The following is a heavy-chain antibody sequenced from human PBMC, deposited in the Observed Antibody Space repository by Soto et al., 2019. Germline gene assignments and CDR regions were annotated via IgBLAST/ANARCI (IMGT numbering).Heavy chain of an antibody. CDR3: ARGAYGYTSGWYYFDY. D-gene: IGHD6-19*01. J-gene: IGHJ4*02. Sequence: EVQLVESGGGLVQPGGSLRLSCAASGFTFSSYDMHWVRQATGKGLEWVSAIGTAGDPYYPGSVKGRFTISRENAKNSLYLQMNSLRAGDTAVYYCARGAYGYTSGWYYFDYWGQGTLVTVSS. CDR1: GFTFSSYD. CDR2: IGTAGDP. V-gene: IGHV3-13*05.